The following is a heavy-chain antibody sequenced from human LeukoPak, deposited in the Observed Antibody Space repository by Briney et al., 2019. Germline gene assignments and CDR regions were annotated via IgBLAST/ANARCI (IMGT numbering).Heavy chain of an antibody. CDR2: IIPIFGTA. D-gene: IGHD6-6*01. Sequence: GASVKVSCKASGGTFSSYAISWVRQAPGQGLEWMGGIIPIFGTANYAQKFQGRVTITADESTSTAYMELSSLRSEDTAVYYCAVVARHGLYFDYWGQGTLVTVSS. V-gene: IGHV1-69*13. CDR3: AVVARHGLYFDY. CDR1: GGTFSSYA. J-gene: IGHJ4*02.